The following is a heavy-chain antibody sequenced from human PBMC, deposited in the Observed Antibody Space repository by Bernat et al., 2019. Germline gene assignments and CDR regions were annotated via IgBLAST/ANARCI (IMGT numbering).Heavy chain of an antibody. Sequence: QVQLVQSGAEVKKPGASVKVSCKASGYTFTSYDINWVRQATGQGLEWMGWMNPNSGNTGYAQKFQGRVTMIRNTSISTAYMELSSLRSEDTAVYYCARGPFAFVIAAAGTDWFDPWGQGTLVTVSS. D-gene: IGHD6-13*01. CDR1: GYTFTSYD. J-gene: IGHJ5*02. V-gene: IGHV1-8*01. CDR2: MNPNSGNT. CDR3: ARGPFAFVIAAAGTDWFDP.